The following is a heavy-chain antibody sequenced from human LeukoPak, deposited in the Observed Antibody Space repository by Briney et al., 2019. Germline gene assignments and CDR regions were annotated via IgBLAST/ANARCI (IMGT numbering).Heavy chain of an antibody. Sequence: GGFLRLSCAASGFTFSSYSMNWVRQAPGKGLEWVSSISSSSSYIYYADSVKGRFTISRDNAKNSLFLQMNSLRAEDTAVYYCARSGVVVAALERGVANWFDPWGQGTLVTVSS. CDR3: ARSGVVVAALERGVANWFDP. CDR2: ISSSSSYI. D-gene: IGHD2-15*01. J-gene: IGHJ5*02. CDR1: GFTFSSYS. V-gene: IGHV3-21*01.